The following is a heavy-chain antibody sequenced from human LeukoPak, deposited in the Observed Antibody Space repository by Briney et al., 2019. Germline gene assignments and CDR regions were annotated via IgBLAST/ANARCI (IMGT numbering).Heavy chain of an antibody. J-gene: IGHJ4*02. D-gene: IGHD2-2*01. Sequence: SETLSLTCTVSGGSISSYYWGWIRQPPGEGLEWIGYIYYSGSTNYNPSLKSRVTISVDTSKNQFSLKLSSVTAADTAVYHCARLGDQYELDYWGQGTLVTVSS. CDR2: IYYSGST. V-gene: IGHV4-59*08. CDR1: GGSISSYY. CDR3: ARLGDQYELDY.